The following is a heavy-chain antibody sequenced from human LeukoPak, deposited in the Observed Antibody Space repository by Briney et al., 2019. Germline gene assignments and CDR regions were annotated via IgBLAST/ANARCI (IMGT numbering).Heavy chain of an antibody. CDR1: GFTFGNPW. CDR3: TTIAAAGQTDY. Sequence: GGSLRLSCAASGFTFGNPWMNWVRQAPGKGLEWVGRIKSKSDGGTTDYAAPVKGRFTMSRDDSRNTLYLQMNSLKTEDTAVYYCTTIAAAGQTDYWGQGTLVTVSS. D-gene: IGHD6-13*01. V-gene: IGHV3-15*01. J-gene: IGHJ4*02. CDR2: IKSKSDGGTT.